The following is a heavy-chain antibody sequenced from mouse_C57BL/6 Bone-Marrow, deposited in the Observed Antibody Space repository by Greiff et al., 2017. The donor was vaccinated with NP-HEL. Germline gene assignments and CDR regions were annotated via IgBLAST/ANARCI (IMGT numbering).Heavy chain of an antibody. CDR3: ARIRINTVIESDWYFDV. Sequence: VQLQQPGTELVKPGASVKLSCKASGYTFTSYWMHWVKQRPGQGLEWIGNINPSNGGTNYNETFKSKATLTVDKYSSTAYMQLSSLTSEYSAVYFCARIRINTVIESDWYFDVWGTGTTVTVSS. CDR1: GYTFTSYW. J-gene: IGHJ1*03. V-gene: IGHV1-53*01. D-gene: IGHD1-1*01. CDR2: INPSNGGT.